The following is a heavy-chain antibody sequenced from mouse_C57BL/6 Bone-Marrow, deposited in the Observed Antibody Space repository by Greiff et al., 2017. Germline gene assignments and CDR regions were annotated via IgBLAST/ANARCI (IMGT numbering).Heavy chain of an antibody. D-gene: IGHD2-3*01. Sequence: VQLQQSGAELARPGASVKLSCKASGYTFTSYGISWVKQRPGQGLEWIGEIYPRSGNTYYNEKFKGKATLTADKSSSTAYMELRSLTSEDSAVDFCARHRWLLPLDYWGQGTTLTVSS. CDR3: ARHRWLLPLDY. CDR1: GYTFTSYG. J-gene: IGHJ2*01. CDR2: IYPRSGNT. V-gene: IGHV1-81*01.